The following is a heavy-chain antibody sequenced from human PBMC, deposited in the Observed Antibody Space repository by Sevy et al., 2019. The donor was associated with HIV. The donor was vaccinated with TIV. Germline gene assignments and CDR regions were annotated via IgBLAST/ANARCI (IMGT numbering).Heavy chain of an antibody. CDR1: GFTFSRHG. J-gene: IGHJ6*02. V-gene: IGHV3-33*03. CDR2: IWYEGINI. CDR3: VRDNPHYVMDV. Sequence: GGSLRLSCAASGFTFSRHGMHWVRQAPGKGLEWVAVIWYEGINIDYVDSVKGRFTIPRDNSKSTMFLQMNSLRAEDTAVYYCVRDNPHYVMDVWGLGTTVTVSS.